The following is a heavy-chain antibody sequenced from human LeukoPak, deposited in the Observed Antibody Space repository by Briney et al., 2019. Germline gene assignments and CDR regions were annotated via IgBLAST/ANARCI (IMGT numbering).Heavy chain of an antibody. CDR2: IYYSGST. J-gene: IGHJ3*02. CDR1: GGSISSYY. Sequence: PSETLSLTCTVSGGSISSYYWSWIRQPPGKGLEWIGYIYYSGSTNYNPSLKSRVTISVDTSKNQFSLKLSSVTAADTAVYYCARDQVGGNPYDAFDIWGQGTMVTVSS. CDR3: ARDQVGGNPYDAFDI. D-gene: IGHD4-23*01. V-gene: IGHV4-59*01.